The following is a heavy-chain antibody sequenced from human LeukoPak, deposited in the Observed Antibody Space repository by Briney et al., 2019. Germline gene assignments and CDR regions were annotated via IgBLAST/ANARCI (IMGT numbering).Heavy chain of an antibody. CDR3: ARDSGYYGSSTGY. CDR2: ISYDGSNK. Sequence: GGSLRLSCAASGFTFSSYAMHWVRHAPGKGLEWVAVISYDGSNKYYADSVKGRFTISRDNSKNTLYLQMNSLRAEDTAVYYCARDSGYYGSSTGYWGQGTLVSVSS. D-gene: IGHD3-10*01. V-gene: IGHV3-30*04. J-gene: IGHJ4*02. CDR1: GFTFSSYA.